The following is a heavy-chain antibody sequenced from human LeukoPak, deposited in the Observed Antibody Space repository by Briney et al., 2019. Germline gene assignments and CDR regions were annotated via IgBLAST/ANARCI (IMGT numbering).Heavy chain of an antibody. CDR1: GFTFSIYA. D-gene: IGHD3-10*01. Sequence: GGSLRLSWAAPGFTFSIYAMSWVRQAPGKGLEWVSSISGSDGSTYYADSVKGRFTISRDDSKNTLYLQMNSLRAEDTAIYYCAKNRGARYYGVDVWGQGTTVTVSS. V-gene: IGHV3-23*01. J-gene: IGHJ6*02. CDR2: ISGSDGST. CDR3: AKNRGARYYGVDV.